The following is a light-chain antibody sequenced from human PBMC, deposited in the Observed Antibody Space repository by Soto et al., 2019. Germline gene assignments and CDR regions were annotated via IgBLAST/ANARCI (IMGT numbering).Light chain of an antibody. Sequence: EIVMTQSPATLSVSPGERAILSCRASQSVNSNVAWFQQKPGQAPRLLIYGALTRATGVPARFSGTGSGTEFPLTISSLQSEDFALYYCLQYDNWPPWTFGQGTKVE. CDR2: GAL. V-gene: IGKV3-15*01. CDR1: QSVNSN. CDR3: LQYDNWPPWT. J-gene: IGKJ1*01.